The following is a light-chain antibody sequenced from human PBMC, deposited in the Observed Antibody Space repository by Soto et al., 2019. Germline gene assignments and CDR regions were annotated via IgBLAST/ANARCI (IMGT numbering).Light chain of an antibody. J-gene: IGLJ3*02. CDR1: SSKIGAGYD. CDR2: GNT. V-gene: IGLV1-40*01. CDR3: QSYDSSLSGWV. Sequence: QSVLTQPPSVSGAPGQRVTISCTGSSSKIGAGYDVHWYQQLPGTAPKLLIYGNTNRPSGVPDRLSGSKSGTSASLAITGLQAEDEADYYCQSYDSSLSGWVFGGGTKLTVL.